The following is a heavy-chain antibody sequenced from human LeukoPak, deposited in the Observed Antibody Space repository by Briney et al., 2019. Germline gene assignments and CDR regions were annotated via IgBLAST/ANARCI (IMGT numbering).Heavy chain of an antibody. Sequence: GGSLRLSCAASGFTFSDYYMSWIRQAPGKGLEWVSYISSSGSTIYYADSVKGRFTISRDNAKNSLYLQMNSLRAEDTAVYYCARDLSDSSSRWTQDYYYYYMDVWGKGTTVTVSS. CDR2: ISSSGSTI. J-gene: IGHJ6*03. D-gene: IGHD6-13*01. CDR1: GFTFSDYY. V-gene: IGHV3-11*01. CDR3: ARDLSDSSSRWTQDYYYYYMDV.